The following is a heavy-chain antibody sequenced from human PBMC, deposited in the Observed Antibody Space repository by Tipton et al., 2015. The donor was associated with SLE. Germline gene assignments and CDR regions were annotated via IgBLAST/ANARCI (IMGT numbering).Heavy chain of an antibody. V-gene: IGHV3-48*01. D-gene: IGHD6-25*01. CDR2: ISSSGSSI. CDR1: GFTFSSFA. CDR3: ARKYSSGWHFDY. J-gene: IGHJ4*02. Sequence: SLRLSCAASGFTFSSFAMSWVRQAPGKGLERVSYISSSGSSIYYADSVKGRFTISRDNADNSLYLQMNSLRAEDTAVYYCARKYSSGWHFDYWGQGALVTVSS.